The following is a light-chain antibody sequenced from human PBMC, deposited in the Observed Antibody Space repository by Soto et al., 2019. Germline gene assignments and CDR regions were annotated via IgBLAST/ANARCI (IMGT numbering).Light chain of an antibody. CDR2: DAS. V-gene: IGKV3-11*01. CDR3: QQRSNWHGT. Sequence: EIVLTQSPATLSLSPGERATLSCRASQSVSSYLASYQQKPGQAPRLLIYDASNRATGIPARFSGNGSGTDFTLTISSLEPEDFAVYYCQQRSNWHGTFGQGTKVEIK. J-gene: IGKJ1*01. CDR1: QSVSSY.